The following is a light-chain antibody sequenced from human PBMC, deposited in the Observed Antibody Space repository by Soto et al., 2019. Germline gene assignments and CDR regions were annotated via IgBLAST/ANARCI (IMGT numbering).Light chain of an antibody. Sequence: EIVLTQSPGTLSLSPGERATLSCRASQSVSSSYLAWYQQKPGQAPRLLIYGASSRATGIPDRFSGSGSGTDFTLTISRQEPEDFAVYYCQQLSSFGQGTKLEIK. CDR1: QSVSSSY. CDR2: GAS. V-gene: IGKV3-20*01. CDR3: QQLSS. J-gene: IGKJ2*01.